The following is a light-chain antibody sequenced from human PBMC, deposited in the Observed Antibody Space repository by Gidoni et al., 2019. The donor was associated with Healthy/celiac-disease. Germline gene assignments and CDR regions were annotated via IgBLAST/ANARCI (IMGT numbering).Light chain of an antibody. CDR2: DAS. V-gene: IGKV3-11*01. CDR3: QQRSNWPRLT. Sequence: EILLTHSPATLSLSPGERATLSCRASQSVSSYLAWYQQKPGQLPSLLIYDASNRATGIPARFSGGGSGTNFTLTISSLEPEDFAVYYCQQRSNWPRLTFGGGTKVEIK. CDR1: QSVSSY. J-gene: IGKJ4*01.